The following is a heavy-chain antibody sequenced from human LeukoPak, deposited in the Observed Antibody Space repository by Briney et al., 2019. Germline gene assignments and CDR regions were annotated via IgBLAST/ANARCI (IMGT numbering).Heavy chain of an antibody. CDR3: AKAHCSPTSCSSLCD. D-gene: IGHD2-2*01. CDR2: ISGSGGST. CDR1: GFTFNTCA. J-gene: IGHJ4*02. Sequence: GGSLPLPRAASGFTFNTCAMGWVRQAPGKGLGRVSAISGSGGSTFYADSVKGRFTISRDNSKSTVYLQMSGLRAEDTAFYCAKAHCSPTSCSSLCDWGQGTLVTVSS. V-gene: IGHV3-23*01.